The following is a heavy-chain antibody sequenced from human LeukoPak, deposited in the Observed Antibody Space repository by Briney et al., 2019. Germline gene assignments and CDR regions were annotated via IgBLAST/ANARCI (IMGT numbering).Heavy chain of an antibody. CDR2: INSDASST. CDR3: ARDAPGYLYTQVDQ. J-gene: IGHJ4*02. CDR1: GFTFSGYW. D-gene: IGHD6-13*01. Sequence: GGSLRLSCAASGFTFSGYWMHWVRQAPGQGLVWVSRINSDASSTTYADSVKGRFTISRDNAKNTLYLQMKSLRSEATAVYYCARDAPGYLYTQVDQWGQGTLVTVSS. V-gene: IGHV3-74*03.